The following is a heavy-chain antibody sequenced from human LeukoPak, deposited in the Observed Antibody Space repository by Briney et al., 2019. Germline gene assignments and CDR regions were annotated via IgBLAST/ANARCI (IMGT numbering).Heavy chain of an antibody. CDR1: GFTFSSYA. D-gene: IGHD6-13*01. CDR3: ARDIAAAGPYYYYGMDV. J-gene: IGHJ6*02. V-gene: IGHV3-30*04. Sequence: GGSLRLSCAASGFTFSSYAMHWVRQAPGKGLEWVAVISYDGSNKYYADSVKGRFTISRDNSKNTLYLQMNSLRAEDTAVYYCARDIAAAGPYYYYGMDVWGQGTTVTVSS. CDR2: ISYDGSNK.